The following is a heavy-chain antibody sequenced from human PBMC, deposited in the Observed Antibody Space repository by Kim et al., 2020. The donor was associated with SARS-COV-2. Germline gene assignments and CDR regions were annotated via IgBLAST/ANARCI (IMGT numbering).Heavy chain of an antibody. J-gene: IGHJ3*02. CDR2: ISSSSSTI. CDR3: ARSSDIVVDSDAFDI. D-gene: IGHD2-15*01. V-gene: IGHV3-48*02. CDR1: GFTFSSYS. Sequence: GGSLRLSCAASGFTFSSYSMNWVRQAPGKGLEWVSYISSSSSTIYYADSVKGRFTISRDNAKNSLYLQMNSLRDEDTAVYYCARSSDIVVDSDAFDIWGQGTMVTVSS.